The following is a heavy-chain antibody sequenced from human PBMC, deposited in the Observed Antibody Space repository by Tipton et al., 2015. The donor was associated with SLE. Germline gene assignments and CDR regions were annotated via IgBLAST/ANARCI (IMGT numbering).Heavy chain of an antibody. J-gene: IGHJ6*02. Sequence: SLRLSCAASGFTFSSYWMHWVRQAPGKGLVWVSRINSDGSSTSYADSVKGRFTISRDNAKNTLYLQMNSLRAEDTAVYYCARGQDIVAAINPYYYYGMDVWGQGTTVTVSS. V-gene: IGHV3-74*01. CDR2: INSDGSST. CDR3: ARGQDIVAAINPYYYYGMDV. D-gene: IGHD5-12*01. CDR1: GFTFSSYW.